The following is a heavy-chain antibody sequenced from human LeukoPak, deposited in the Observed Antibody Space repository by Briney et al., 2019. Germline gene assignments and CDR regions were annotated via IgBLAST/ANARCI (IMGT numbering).Heavy chain of an antibody. D-gene: IGHD6-13*01. J-gene: IGHJ5*02. CDR3: ARGDSSSWYDWFDP. Sequence: GASVKVSCKASGGTFSSYAISWVRQAPGQGLEWMGGIIPIFGTANYAQKFQGRVTITTDESTSTAYMELSSLRSEDAAMYYCARGDSSSWYDWFDPWGQGTLVTVSS. V-gene: IGHV1-69*05. CDR1: GGTFSSYA. CDR2: IIPIFGTA.